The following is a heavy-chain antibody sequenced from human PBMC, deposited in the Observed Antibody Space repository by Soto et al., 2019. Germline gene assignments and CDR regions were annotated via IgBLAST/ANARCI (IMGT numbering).Heavy chain of an antibody. Sequence: GGSLRLSCAASGFTFSDFYMNWIRQAPGQGLEWLSFINPRGETRYIADSIRGRFTFSRDNARRTLFLQMDRLRADDTAAYYCARSGTPLIEILDYWGHGTLVTVSS. D-gene: IGHD1-7*01. CDR2: INPRGETR. J-gene: IGHJ4*01. CDR1: GFTFSDFY. V-gene: IGHV3-11*01. CDR3: ARSGTPLIEILDY.